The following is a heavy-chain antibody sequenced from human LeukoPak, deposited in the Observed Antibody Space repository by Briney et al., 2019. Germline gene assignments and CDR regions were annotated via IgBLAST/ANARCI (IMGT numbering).Heavy chain of an antibody. CDR2: ISYDGSNK. Sequence: PGGSLRLSCAASGFTFSSYAMHWVRQAPGKGLEWVAVISYDGSNKYYADSVKGRFTISRDNSKNTLYLQMNSLRAEDTAVYYCAKDYCSSTSCSYTPLPPYYYYGMDVWGQGTTVTVSS. V-gene: IGHV3-30-3*01. D-gene: IGHD2-2*01. J-gene: IGHJ6*02. CDR1: GFTFSSYA. CDR3: AKDYCSSTSCSYTPLPPYYYYGMDV.